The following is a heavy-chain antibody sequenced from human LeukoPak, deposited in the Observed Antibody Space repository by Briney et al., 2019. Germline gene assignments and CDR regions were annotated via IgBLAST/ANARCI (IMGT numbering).Heavy chain of an antibody. V-gene: IGHV1-24*01. CDR3: ATSMVRGVISALDY. CDR1: GYTLTELS. Sequence: GASVKVSCKVSGYTLTELSMHWVRQAPGKGLEWMGGFDPEDGETIYAQKFQGRVTMTEDTSTDTAYMELSSLRSEDTAVYYCATSMVRGVISALDYWGQGTLVTVSS. J-gene: IGHJ4*02. CDR2: FDPEDGET. D-gene: IGHD3-10*01.